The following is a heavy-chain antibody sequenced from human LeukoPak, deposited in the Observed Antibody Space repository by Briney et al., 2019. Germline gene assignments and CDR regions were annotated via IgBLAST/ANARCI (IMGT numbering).Heavy chain of an antibody. CDR3: ARDSGSYFSVDAFDI. CDR2: IYTSGST. V-gene: IGHV4-61*02. Sequence: SQTLSLTCTVSGGSISSGSYYWSWIRQPAGKGLEWIGRIYTSGSTNYNPSLKSRVTISVDTSKNQFSLKLSSVTAADTAVYYCARDSGSYFSVDAFDIWGQGTMVTVSS. CDR1: GGSISSGSYY. D-gene: IGHD1-26*01. J-gene: IGHJ3*02.